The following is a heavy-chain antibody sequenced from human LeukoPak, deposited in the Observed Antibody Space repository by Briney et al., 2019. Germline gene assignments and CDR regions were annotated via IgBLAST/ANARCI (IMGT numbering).Heavy chain of an antibody. D-gene: IGHD6-13*01. Sequence: GASVKVSCKASGYAFTSYYMHWVRQAPGQGLEWMGIINPSGGSTSYAQKFQGRVTMTRDTSTSTVYMELSSLRSEDTAVYYCARVGYSSSWYREWDYWGQGTLVTVSS. CDR1: GYAFTSYY. J-gene: IGHJ4*02. V-gene: IGHV1-46*01. CDR2: INPSGGST. CDR3: ARVGYSSSWYREWDY.